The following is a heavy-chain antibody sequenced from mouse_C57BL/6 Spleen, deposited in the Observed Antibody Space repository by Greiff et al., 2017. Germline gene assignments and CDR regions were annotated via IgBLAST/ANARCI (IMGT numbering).Heavy chain of an antibody. CDR3: ARGAIYYGNGAWFAY. D-gene: IGHD2-1*01. Sequence: VQLQQPGAELVRPGSSVKLSCKASGYTFTSYWMHWVKQRPIQGLEWIGNIDPSDSETHYNQKFKDKATLTVDKSSSTAYMQLSSLTSEDSAVYYCARGAIYYGNGAWFAYWGQGTLVTVSA. J-gene: IGHJ3*01. CDR2: IDPSDSET. V-gene: IGHV1-52*01. CDR1: GYTFTSYW.